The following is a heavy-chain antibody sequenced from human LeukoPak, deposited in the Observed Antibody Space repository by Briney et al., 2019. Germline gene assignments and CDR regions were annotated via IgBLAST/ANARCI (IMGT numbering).Heavy chain of an antibody. V-gene: IGHV4-59*08. CDR2: IYYSGST. D-gene: IGHD5-18*01. CDR3: ARGRYSYGKLNWFDP. J-gene: IGHJ5*02. CDR1: GGSISSYY. Sequence: SETLSLTCTVSGGSISSYYWSWIRQPPGKGLEWIGYIYYSGSTYYNPSLKSRVTISVDTSKNQFSLKLSSVTAADTAVYYCARGRYSYGKLNWFDPWGQGTLVTVSS.